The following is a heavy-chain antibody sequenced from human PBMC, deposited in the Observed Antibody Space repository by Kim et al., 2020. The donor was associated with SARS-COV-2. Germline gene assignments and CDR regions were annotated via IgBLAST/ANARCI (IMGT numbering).Heavy chain of an antibody. Sequence: YGDSVKGRFTISRDNAKNSLYLHMNSLRAEDTALYYCARYVGATPYYGMDVWGQGTTVTVS. V-gene: IGHV3-11*03. J-gene: IGHJ6*02. CDR3: ARYVGATPYYGMDV. D-gene: IGHD1-26*01.